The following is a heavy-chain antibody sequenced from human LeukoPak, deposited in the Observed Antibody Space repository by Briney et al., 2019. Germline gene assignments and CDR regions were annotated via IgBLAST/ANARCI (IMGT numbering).Heavy chain of an antibody. D-gene: IGHD2-2*01. CDR3: AKDIWAVPVAEPFDY. CDR2: IRYDGSNK. CDR1: GFTFSSYG. Sequence: GGSLRLSCAASGFTFSSYGMHWVRQAPGKGLEWVAFIRYDGSNKYYADSVKGRFTISRDNSKNTLYLQMNSLRAEDTAVYYRAKDIWAVPVAEPFDYWGQGTLVTVSS. J-gene: IGHJ4*02. V-gene: IGHV3-30*02.